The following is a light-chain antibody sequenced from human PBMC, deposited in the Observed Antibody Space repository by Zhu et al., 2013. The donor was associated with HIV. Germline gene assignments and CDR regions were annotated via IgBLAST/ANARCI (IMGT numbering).Light chain of an antibody. CDR1: SSNIGYNY. J-gene: IGLJ2*01. CDR3: AVWDDTLNGVL. Sequence: QSEMTQPPSASGTPGQRVTISCSGSSSNIGYNYVYWYQQVPGTTPKLLIYRNDQRPSGVPDRFSGSKSGTSASLAISGLQSEDEADYYCAVWDDTLNGVLFGGGTRLTVV. CDR2: RND. V-gene: IGLV1-47*01.